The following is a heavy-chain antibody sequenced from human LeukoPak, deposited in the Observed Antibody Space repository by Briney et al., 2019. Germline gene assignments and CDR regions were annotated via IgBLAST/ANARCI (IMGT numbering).Heavy chain of an antibody. Sequence: GGSLRLSCSASGFTFSSYAMHWVRQAPGKGLEYVSVVSSNGDSTYYADSMKGRVTVSRDNSKNTLYLQMSSLRAEDTAVYYCVKGMTGDYWYFDLWGRGTLVTVSS. D-gene: IGHD3-9*01. CDR3: VKGMTGDYWYFDL. J-gene: IGHJ2*01. CDR1: GFTFSSYA. V-gene: IGHV3-64D*09. CDR2: VSSNGDST.